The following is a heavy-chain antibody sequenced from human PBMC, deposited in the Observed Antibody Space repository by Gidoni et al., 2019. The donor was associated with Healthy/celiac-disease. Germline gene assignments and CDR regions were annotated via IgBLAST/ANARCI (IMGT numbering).Heavy chain of an antibody. V-gene: IGHV4-61*02. J-gene: IGHJ3*02. Sequence: QVQLQESGPGLVTPSQTLSLTCTVSGGSISSGSYYWSWIRQPAGKGLEWIGRIYTSGSTNYNPSLKSRVTISVDTSKNQFSLKLSSVTAADTAVYYCASTCSSTSCYTGAFDIWGQGTMVTVSS. CDR1: GGSISSGSYY. D-gene: IGHD2-2*02. CDR3: ASTCSSTSCYTGAFDI. CDR2: IYTSGST.